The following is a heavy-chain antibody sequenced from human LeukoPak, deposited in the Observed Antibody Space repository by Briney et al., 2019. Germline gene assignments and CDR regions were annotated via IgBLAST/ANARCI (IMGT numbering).Heavy chain of an antibody. CDR2: IHSDGRTT. CDR1: GFTFSSTW. D-gene: IGHD5-12*01. V-gene: IGHV3-74*01. J-gene: IGHJ4*02. CDR3: AKDQLVATTTPWVTYYFDY. Sequence: PGGSLRLSCVASGFTFSSTWVHWVRQVPGKGLVWVSRIHSDGRTTIYADSVKGRFTISRDNSKNTLYLQMNSLRAEDTAVYYCAKDQLVATTTPWVTYYFDYWGQGTLVTVSS.